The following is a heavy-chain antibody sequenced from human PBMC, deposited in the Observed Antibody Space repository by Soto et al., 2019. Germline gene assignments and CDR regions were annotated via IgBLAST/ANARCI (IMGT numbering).Heavy chain of an antibody. D-gene: IGHD5-12*01. CDR1: GFTLSNYW. CDR2: IKQDGSEV. Sequence: GGSLRLSCAASGFTLSNYWMSWVRQAPGQGLEWVANIKQDGSEVYYADSVKGRFTISRDNTKNSLYLQMNSLRAEDTAVYYCANHDYGGNRVWGQGTLVTVSS. J-gene: IGHJ4*02. V-gene: IGHV3-7*03. CDR3: ANHDYGGNRV.